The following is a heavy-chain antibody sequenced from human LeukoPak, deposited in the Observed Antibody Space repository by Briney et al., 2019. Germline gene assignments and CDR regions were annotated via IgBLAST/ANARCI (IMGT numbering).Heavy chain of an antibody. V-gene: IGHV3-23*01. CDR3: AKDHTPGQTNYYYYGVDV. J-gene: IGHJ6*02. CDR1: GFTFSSYA. CDR2: ISGSGGST. Sequence: GGSLRLSCAASGFTFSSYAMSWVRQAPGKGLEWVSAISGSGGSTYYADSVKGRFTISRDNSKNTLYLQMNSLRAEDTAVYYCAKDHTPGQTNYYYYGVDVWGQGTTVTVSS.